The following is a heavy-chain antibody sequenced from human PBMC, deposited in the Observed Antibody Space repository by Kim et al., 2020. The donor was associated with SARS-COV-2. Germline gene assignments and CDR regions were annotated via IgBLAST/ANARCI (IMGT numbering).Heavy chain of an antibody. Sequence: IYYADSVKGRLTISRDKAKNSLYLQMNSLRAEDTAVYYCARDRLEYGMDVWGQGTTVTVSS. J-gene: IGHJ6*02. D-gene: IGHD3-3*01. V-gene: IGHV3-21*01. CDR2: I. CDR3: ARDRLEYGMDV.